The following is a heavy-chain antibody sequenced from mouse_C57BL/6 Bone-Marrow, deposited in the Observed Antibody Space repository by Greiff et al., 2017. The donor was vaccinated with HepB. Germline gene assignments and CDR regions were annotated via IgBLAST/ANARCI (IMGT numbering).Heavy chain of an antibody. J-gene: IGHJ2*01. V-gene: IGHV1-15*01. Sequence: VQLQQSGAELVRPGASVTLSCKASGYTFTDYEMHWVKQTPVHGLEWIGAIDPETGGTAYNQKFKGKAILTADKSSSTAYMELRSLTSEDSAVYYCTRNTPITTVVDYWGQGTTLTVSS. CDR1: GYTFTDYE. CDR2: IDPETGGT. CDR3: TRNTPITTVVDY. D-gene: IGHD1-1*01.